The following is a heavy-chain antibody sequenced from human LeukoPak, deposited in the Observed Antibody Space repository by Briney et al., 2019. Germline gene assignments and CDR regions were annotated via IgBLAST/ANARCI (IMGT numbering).Heavy chain of an antibody. Sequence: ASVKVSCKASGYTFTSYGISWVRQAPGQGREWMGWISAYNGNTNYAQKLQGRVTMTTDTSTSTAYMELRSLRSDDTAVYYCARDLSAIAVAGDDAFDIWGQGTMVTVSS. V-gene: IGHV1-18*01. J-gene: IGHJ3*02. CDR1: GYTFTSYG. D-gene: IGHD6-19*01. CDR3: ARDLSAIAVAGDDAFDI. CDR2: ISAYNGNT.